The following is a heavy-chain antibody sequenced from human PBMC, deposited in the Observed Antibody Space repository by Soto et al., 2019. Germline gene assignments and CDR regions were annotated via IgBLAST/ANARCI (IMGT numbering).Heavy chain of an antibody. CDR1: GDSISSYY. Sequence: QVQLQESGPGLVKPSETLSLTCAVSGDSISSYYCMWIRQPPGKGLESIGCLYYDRSANYNPSLKSRVTLSVHTSTNQCSLTLSSMTAADTAVYYCALRSMAVVPEYWGQGTLVTVSS. CDR3: ALRSMAVVPEY. J-gene: IGHJ4*02. D-gene: IGHD3-22*01. CDR2: LYYDRSA. V-gene: IGHV4-59*01.